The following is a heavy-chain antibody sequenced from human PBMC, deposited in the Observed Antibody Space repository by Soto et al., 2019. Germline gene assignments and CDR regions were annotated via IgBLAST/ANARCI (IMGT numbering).Heavy chain of an antibody. D-gene: IGHD2-15*01. J-gene: IGHJ6*03. CDR3: AQVLVGGSASCRYMDV. CDR1: GCTFSSSA. V-gene: IGHV3-23*01. CDR2: MSGRNDNI. Sequence: GGSMRLPWVASGCTFSSSAMRWVRQAQGKGLEWVTGMSGRNDNIHYADCVKGRVTISRDNSKSTLYMQMSRQKAEAPAIYYCAQVLVGGSASCRYMDVRRKRPTVSVSS.